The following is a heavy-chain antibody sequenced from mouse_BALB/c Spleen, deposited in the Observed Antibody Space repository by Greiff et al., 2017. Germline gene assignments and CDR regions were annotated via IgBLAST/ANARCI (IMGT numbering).Heavy chain of an antibody. CDR1: GFTFSSYT. CDR2: ISNGGGST. D-gene: IGHD2-14*01. CDR3: ARPYYRYDWFAY. J-gene: IGHJ3*01. Sequence: EVHLVESGGGLVQPGGSLKLSCAASGFTFSSYTMSWVRQTPEKRLEWVAYISNGGGSTYYPDTVKGRFTISRDNAKNTLYLQMSSLKSEDTAMYYCARPYYRYDWFAYWGQGTLVTVSA. V-gene: IGHV5-12-2*01.